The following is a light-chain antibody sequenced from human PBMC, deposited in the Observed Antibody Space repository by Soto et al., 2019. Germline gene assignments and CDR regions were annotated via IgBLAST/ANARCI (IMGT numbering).Light chain of an antibody. V-gene: IGLV2-8*01. CDR2: EVT. J-gene: IGLJ2*01. CDR3: SSFAGGGNPVL. CDR1: SSDVGGYNY. Sequence: QSALTQPPSASGSLGQSVTISCTGTSSDVGGYNYVSWHQQHPGKAPKVMIYEVTKRPPGVPGRFSGSKSGNTASLTVSGLQAEDEADYYCSSFAGGGNPVLLGGGTQLTVL.